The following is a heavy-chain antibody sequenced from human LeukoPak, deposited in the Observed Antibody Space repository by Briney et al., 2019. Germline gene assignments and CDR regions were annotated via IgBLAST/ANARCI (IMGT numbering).Heavy chain of an antibody. CDR3: XXXXXXXXXXXXLHYDF. CDR1: GFTLSSYA. Sequence: PGGSLRLSCAASGFTLSSYAMTWVRQAPGRGLEWVSSVDGGGGGTYYADSVKGRFTISRDNSKDTLYLQMNGLRAEDTAVYFXXXXXXXXXXXXXLHYDFWGQGTLVTVS. J-gene: IGHJ4*02. CDR2: VDGGGGGT. V-gene: IGHV3-23*01.